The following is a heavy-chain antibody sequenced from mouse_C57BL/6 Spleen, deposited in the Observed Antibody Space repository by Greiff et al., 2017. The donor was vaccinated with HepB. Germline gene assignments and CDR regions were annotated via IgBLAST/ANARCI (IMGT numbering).Heavy chain of an antibody. V-gene: IGHV3-6*01. CDR2: ISYDGSN. J-gene: IGHJ1*03. Sequence: DVKLQESGPGLVKPSQSLSLTCSVTGYSITSGYYWNWIRQFPGNKLEWMGYISYDGSNNYNPSLKNRISITRDTSKNQFFLKLNSVTTEDTATYYCARDPITTGYFDVWGTGTTVTVSS. CDR1: GYSITSGYY. CDR3: ARDPITTGYFDV. D-gene: IGHD1-1*01.